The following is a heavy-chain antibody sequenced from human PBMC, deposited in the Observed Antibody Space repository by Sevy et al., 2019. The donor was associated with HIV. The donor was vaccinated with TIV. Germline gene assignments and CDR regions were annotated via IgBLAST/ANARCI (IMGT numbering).Heavy chain of an antibody. CDR1: GFTFNAYD. CDR3: AKDLYYDILTGDATDAFDM. CDR2: ISYDGGKK. J-gene: IGHJ3*02. Sequence: GGSLRLSCAVSGFTFNAYDMHLVRQAPGKGLEYMALISYDGGKKYYADSVKGRFTISRDNSENTLYLQMNNLRAEDTAVYYCAKDLYYDILTGDATDAFDMWGQGTMVTVSS. D-gene: IGHD3-9*01. V-gene: IGHV3-30*18.